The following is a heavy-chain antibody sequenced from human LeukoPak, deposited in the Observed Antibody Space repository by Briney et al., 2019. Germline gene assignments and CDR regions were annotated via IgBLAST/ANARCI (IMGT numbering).Heavy chain of an antibody. Sequence: SGGSLRLSCPASGFTFRSYAMSWVRQAPGKGLEWVSAISGSGGSTYYADSVKGRFTISRDNSKNTLYLQMNSLRAEDTAVYYCAKEAGFGSSPPLLDYGMDVWGQGTTVTVSS. V-gene: IGHV3-23*01. CDR3: AKEAGFGSSPPLLDYGMDV. CDR2: ISGSGGST. J-gene: IGHJ6*02. CDR1: GFTFRSYA. D-gene: IGHD6-13*01.